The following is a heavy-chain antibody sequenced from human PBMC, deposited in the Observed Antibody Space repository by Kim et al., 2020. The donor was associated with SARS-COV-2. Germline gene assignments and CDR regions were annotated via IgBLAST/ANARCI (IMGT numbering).Heavy chain of an antibody. CDR1: GFSVSTSGMC. CDR3: ARGCMLYRNNYFDP. Sequence: SGPTLVHPTPTLTLTCTFSGFSVSTSGMCVSWIRQPPGKALEWLALIDWDDDKYYSTSLESRLTISKDTSKNQVVLTMTSMAPVDTATYYCARGCMLYRNNYFDPWGQGILVTVSS. CDR2: IDWDDDK. D-gene: IGHD2-8*01. J-gene: IGHJ5*02. V-gene: IGHV2-70*01.